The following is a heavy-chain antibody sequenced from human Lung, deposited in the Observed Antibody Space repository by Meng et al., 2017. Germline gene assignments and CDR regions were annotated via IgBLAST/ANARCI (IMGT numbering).Heavy chain of an antibody. CDR3: VRRIEYSSSSGY. V-gene: IGHV3-23*01. Sequence: EVQLLDSGGGLVQPGGSPRLSCVASGFTFSGYAMTWVRQVTGKGLEWVSSIRGSGGSTYYADSVRGRFTISRDNSKNTVYLQMNSLRAEDTAIYYCVRRIEYSSSSGYWGQGTLVTVSS. J-gene: IGHJ4*02. D-gene: IGHD6-6*01. CDR1: GFTFSGYA. CDR2: IRGSGGST.